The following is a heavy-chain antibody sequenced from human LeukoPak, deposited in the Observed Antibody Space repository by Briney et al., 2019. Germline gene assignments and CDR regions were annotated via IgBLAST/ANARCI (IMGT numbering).Heavy chain of an antibody. J-gene: IGHJ4*02. V-gene: IGHV3-30*19. CDR2: ISYDGSNK. CDR3: ARSFGPHRVDY. D-gene: IGHD3-16*01. CDR1: GFTFSSYG. Sequence: GGSLRLSCAASGFTFSSYGMHWVRQAPGKGLEWVAVISYDGSNKYYADSVKGRFTISRDNSKDTLYLQMNSLRAEDTAVYYCARSFGPHRVDYWGQGTLVTVSS.